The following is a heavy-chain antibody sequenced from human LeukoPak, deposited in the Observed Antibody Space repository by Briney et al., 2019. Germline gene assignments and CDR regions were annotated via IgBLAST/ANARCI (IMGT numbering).Heavy chain of an antibody. Sequence: GGSLTLSCAVSGFAVSTNFMSWVRQAPGKGLECVSLIYTGGSTYSADSVKGRFTISRDNSKNTLYLQMNSLRAEDTAVYYCARVHDFCGGSRRDDALDIWGQGTLVTVSS. J-gene: IGHJ3*02. CDR2: IYTGGST. V-gene: IGHV3-53*01. CDR1: GFAVSTNF. D-gene: IGHD3-3*01. CDR3: ARVHDFCGGSRRDDALDI.